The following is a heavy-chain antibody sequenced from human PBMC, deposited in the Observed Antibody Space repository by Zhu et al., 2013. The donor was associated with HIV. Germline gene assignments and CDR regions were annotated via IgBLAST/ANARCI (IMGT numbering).Heavy chain of an antibody. CDR2: IYYRGGT. V-gene: IGHV4-39*07. Sequence: QVQLHESGPGLLKPSETLSLICNVSGDSIAESGHYWGWIRLPPGRGLEWIANIYYRGGTYYNPSLKSRVAVSIDTSQNQFSLRLTSVTAADSAIYYCARAMKTCPTTNCFATKSPFDYWGRGSLLTVSS. J-gene: IGHJ4*02. D-gene: IGHD7-27*01. CDR3: ARAMKTCPTTNCFATKSPFDY. CDR1: GDSIAESGHY.